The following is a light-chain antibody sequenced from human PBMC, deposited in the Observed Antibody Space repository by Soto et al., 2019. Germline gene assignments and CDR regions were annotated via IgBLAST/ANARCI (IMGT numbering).Light chain of an antibody. Sequence: QSALTQPASVSGSPGQSITISCTGTSSDVGLYNYVSWYQQHPGKAPKVMLYDVSNRPSGVSNRFSGSKSGNTASLTISGLQAEDEADYYCSSYASGSIRVFGTGTKVTVL. CDR1: SSDVGLYNY. V-gene: IGLV2-14*01. CDR2: DVS. CDR3: SSYASGSIRV. J-gene: IGLJ1*01.